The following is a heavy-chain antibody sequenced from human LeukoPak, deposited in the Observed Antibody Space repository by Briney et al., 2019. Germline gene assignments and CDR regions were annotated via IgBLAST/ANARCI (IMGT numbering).Heavy chain of an antibody. Sequence: GGSLRLSCAASGFTFTTYAMSWVRQAPGKGLEWVSGITDSGGSTFYADAVKGRLTISRDNSKNTLYLQMNSLRAEDTAVYYCARMAIVGNWFDPWGQGTLVTVSS. J-gene: IGHJ5*02. V-gene: IGHV3-23*01. CDR1: GFTFTTYA. CDR2: ITDSGGST. D-gene: IGHD5-12*01. CDR3: ARMAIVGNWFDP.